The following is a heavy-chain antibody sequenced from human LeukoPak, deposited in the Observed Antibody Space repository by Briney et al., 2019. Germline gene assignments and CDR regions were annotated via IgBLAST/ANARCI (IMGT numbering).Heavy chain of an antibody. CDR3: ARQGGSSGWYEGDYFDY. Sequence: SETLSLTCTVSGGSISSYYWSWIRQPPGKGLEWIGYIYYSGSTNYNPSLKSRVTISVDTSKNQFSLKLSSVTAADTAVYYCARQGGSSGWYEGDYFDYWGQGTPVTVSS. V-gene: IGHV4-59*08. CDR2: IYYSGST. CDR1: GGSISSYY. J-gene: IGHJ4*02. D-gene: IGHD6-19*01.